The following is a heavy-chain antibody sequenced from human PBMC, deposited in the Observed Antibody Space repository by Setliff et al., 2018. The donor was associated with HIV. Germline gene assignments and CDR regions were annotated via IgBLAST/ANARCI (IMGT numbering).Heavy chain of an antibody. Sequence: SETLSLTCTVSGGSISGYYWGWIRQPPGNGLEWIGSIYHTGSTYYKPSLKSRVTISVDTSKNQFSLRLSSVAAGDTAVYYCARSIVAVASGYYYFEYWGQGTLVTAPQ. CDR3: ARSIVAVASGYYYFEY. CDR2: IYHTGST. CDR1: GGSISGYY. V-gene: IGHV4-39*01. J-gene: IGHJ4*02. D-gene: IGHD3-3*01.